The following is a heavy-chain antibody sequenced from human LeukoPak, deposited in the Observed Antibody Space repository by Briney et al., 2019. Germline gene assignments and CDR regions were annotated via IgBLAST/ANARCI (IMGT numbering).Heavy chain of an antibody. Sequence: ASVKVSCKASGYTFSNYDMNWVRQAPGQGLEWMGMITPSGGISYAQKFQGRVTMTRDMSTNTVYMELSSLRSEDTAVYYCARVDSTSPHELDYWGQGALVTVSS. CDR1: GYTFSNYD. CDR2: ITPSGGI. CDR3: ARVDSTSPHELDY. J-gene: IGHJ4*02. D-gene: IGHD6-6*01. V-gene: IGHV1-46*01.